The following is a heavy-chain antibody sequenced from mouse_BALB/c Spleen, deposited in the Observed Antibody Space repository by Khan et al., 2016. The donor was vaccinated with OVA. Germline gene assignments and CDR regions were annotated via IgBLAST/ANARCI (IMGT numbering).Heavy chain of an antibody. V-gene: IGHV2-6-4*01. D-gene: IGHD2-14*01. CDR3: ARAYYRYDGYYAMDY. CDR2: IWGGGST. J-gene: IGHJ4*01. CDR1: GFSLSRYN. Sequence: QVQLKESGPGLVAPPQSLSITCTASGFSLSRYNIHWVRQPPGKGLEWLGMIWGGGSTDYNSDLKSRLSISKDNSKGQVFLKMHSLQTDDTAMYYCARAYYRYDGYYAMDYWGQGTSVTVSS.